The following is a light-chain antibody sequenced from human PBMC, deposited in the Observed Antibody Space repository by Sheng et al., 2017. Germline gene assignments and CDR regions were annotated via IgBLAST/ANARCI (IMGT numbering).Light chain of an antibody. CDR2: DAS. CDR3: QQRSSWPPSIT. V-gene: IGKV3-11*01. J-gene: IGKJ5*01. Sequence: EIVLTQSPASLSLSPGERVTLSCRASQSVDNYLAWYQQKPGQAPRLLIYDASTRATGVPARFSGSGSGTDFTLTISSLEPEDFAVYFCQQRSSWPPSITFGQGTRLE. CDR1: QSVDNY.